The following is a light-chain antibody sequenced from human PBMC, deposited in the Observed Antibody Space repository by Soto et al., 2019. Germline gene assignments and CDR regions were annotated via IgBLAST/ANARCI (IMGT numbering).Light chain of an antibody. J-gene: IGLJ1*01. Sequence: QSALTQPRSVSGSPGQSVTISCTGTSSDVGGYDFVSWYQQHPGKAPKLMISDVSKRPSGVPDRFSGSKSGNTASLTISGLQAEDEADYFCSSYTSTSTLHYVFGTGTKLTVL. CDR2: DVS. CDR3: SSYTSTSTLHYV. V-gene: IGLV2-11*01. CDR1: SSDVGGYDF.